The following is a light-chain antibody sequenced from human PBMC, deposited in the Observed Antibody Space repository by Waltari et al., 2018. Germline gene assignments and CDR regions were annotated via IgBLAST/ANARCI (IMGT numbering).Light chain of an antibody. CDR3: SSFTSTSTWV. Sequence: QSALTQPAPVSGSPGQSIAISCTGTSRDVGAYICVSWFQLHPGEAPKLIIYEVTNRPSGVSNRFSGSKSGNTASLTISGLQAEDEGDYFCSSFTSTSTWVFGGGTRVAVL. V-gene: IGLV2-14*01. J-gene: IGLJ3*02. CDR1: SRDVGAYIC. CDR2: EVT.